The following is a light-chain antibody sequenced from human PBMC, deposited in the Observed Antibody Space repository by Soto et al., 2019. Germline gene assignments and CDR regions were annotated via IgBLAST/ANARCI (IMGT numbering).Light chain of an antibody. CDR3: QQSYTTLSA. V-gene: IGKV1-39*01. J-gene: IGKJ1*01. CDR1: QSISSY. Sequence: DIQMTQSPSSLSASVGDRVTITCRPSQSISSYLNWYQQKRGKAPKLLIYAASSLQSGVPSRFSGSGSGTDFTVTINSLQPEDSATYYCQQSYTTLSAFGQGTKVEIK. CDR2: AAS.